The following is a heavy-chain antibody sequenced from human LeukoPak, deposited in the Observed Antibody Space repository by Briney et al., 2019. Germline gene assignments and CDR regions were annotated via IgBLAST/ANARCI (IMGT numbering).Heavy chain of an antibody. CDR3: ARDPGVTMVRGVIPIEYYYYYYMDV. CDR1: GYTFTSYY. J-gene: IGHJ6*03. V-gene: IGHV1-46*01. D-gene: IGHD3-10*01. Sequence: ASVKVSCKASGYTFTSYYMHWVRQAPGQGLEWMGIINPSSGSTSYAQKFQGRVTMTRDTSTSTVYMELSSLRSEDTAVYYCARDPGVTMVRGVIPIEYYYYYYMDVWGTGTTVTVSS. CDR2: INPSSGST.